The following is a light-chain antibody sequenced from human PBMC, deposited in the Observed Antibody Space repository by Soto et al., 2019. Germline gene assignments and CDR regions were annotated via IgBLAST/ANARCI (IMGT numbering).Light chain of an antibody. CDR3: QQRSTWLWT. CDR1: QSVSSF. V-gene: IGKV3-11*01. CDR2: DAS. Sequence: EIVLTQSPATLSLSPGERATLSCRASQSVSSFLVWYQQKPGQAPRLLIYDASNRATGIPARFSGSGSGTEFTLTISSLEPEDFAVYYCQQRSTWLWTFGQGTKVEIK. J-gene: IGKJ1*01.